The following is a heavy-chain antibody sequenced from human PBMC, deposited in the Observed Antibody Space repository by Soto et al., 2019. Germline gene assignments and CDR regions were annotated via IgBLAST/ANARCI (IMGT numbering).Heavy chain of an antibody. CDR1: GFTFSSYG. CDR3: ARYDYDSSGYYYVDY. V-gene: IGHV3-33*01. CDR2: IWYDGSNK. D-gene: IGHD3-22*01. J-gene: IGHJ4*02. Sequence: GGSLRLSCAASGFTFSSYGMHWVRQAPGKGLEWVAVIWYDGSNKYYADSLKGRFTISRDNSKKTLYLQVNSLRAEDTAVYFCARYDYDSSGYYYVDYWGQGTLVTAPQ.